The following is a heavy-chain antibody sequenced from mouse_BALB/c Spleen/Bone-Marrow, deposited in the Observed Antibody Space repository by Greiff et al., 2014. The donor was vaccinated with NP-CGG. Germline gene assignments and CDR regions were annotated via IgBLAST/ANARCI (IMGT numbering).Heavy chain of an antibody. V-gene: IGHV1S41*01. J-gene: IGHJ2*01. D-gene: IGHD3-3*01. CDR1: GYTFTSYW. Sequence: DLVKPGASVKLSCKASGYTFTSYWINWIKQRPGQGLEWIGRIAPGSGSSYYNEMFKGKATLTVDTSSSTACIQLSSLSSEDSAVYFCARGGLHYFDYWGQGTTLTVSS. CDR2: IAPGSGSS. CDR3: ARGGLHYFDY.